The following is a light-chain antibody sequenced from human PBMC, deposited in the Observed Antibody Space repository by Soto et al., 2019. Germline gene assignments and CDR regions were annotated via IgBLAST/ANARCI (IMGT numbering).Light chain of an antibody. J-gene: IGKJ1*01. Sequence: DIVMTQSPDSLAVSLGERATINCKSSQSVLYSSNNKNYLAWYQQKPGQPPKLLIYWASTRESGVPDRFSGSGSGTDFTLTISSLQAEDVAVYYCQQYYNPPRTFGQGTTVDIK. CDR3: QQYYNPPRT. V-gene: IGKV4-1*01. CDR1: QSVLYSSNNKNY. CDR2: WAS.